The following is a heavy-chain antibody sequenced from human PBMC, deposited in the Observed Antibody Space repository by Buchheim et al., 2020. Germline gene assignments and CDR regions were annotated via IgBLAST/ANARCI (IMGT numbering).Heavy chain of an antibody. V-gene: IGHV1-46*01. J-gene: IGHJ4*02. CDR2: INPGGGNP. Sequence: QVQLVQSGAEVKKPGASVKVSCKASGYTFTAYYIHWVRQVPGQGLEWMGIINPGGGNPSYAQNFQGRLTLTSDTSTDPVYMELSRLRSEDTALYHCARDRHIARGFDYWGQGTL. D-gene: IGHD3-10*01. CDR1: GYTFTAYY. CDR3: ARDRHIARGFDY.